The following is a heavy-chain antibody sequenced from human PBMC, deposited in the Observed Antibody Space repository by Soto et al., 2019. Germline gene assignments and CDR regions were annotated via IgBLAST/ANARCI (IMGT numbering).Heavy chain of an antibody. CDR1: GGSISSGDYS. D-gene: IGHD3-10*01. Sequence: QLQLQESGSGLVKPSQTLSLTCAVSGGSISSGDYSWNWIRQPPGKGLEWIGYIYFGGGTYYNPSLQSRVTMSVDRSRNQFSLKLNSVTAADTAVYYCARVRREFDTSGPVDYWGQGTLVTVSS. CDR2: IYFGGGT. J-gene: IGHJ4*02. V-gene: IGHV4-30-2*01. CDR3: ARVRREFDTSGPVDY.